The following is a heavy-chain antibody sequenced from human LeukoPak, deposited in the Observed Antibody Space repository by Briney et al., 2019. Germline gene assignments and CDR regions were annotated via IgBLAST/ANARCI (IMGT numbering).Heavy chain of an antibody. CDR3: ARDRDSSGPYYFDY. J-gene: IGHJ4*02. CDR1: GYTFTSYG. D-gene: IGHD3-22*01. CDR2: ISAYNGNT. Sequence: ASVKVSCKASGYTFTSYGISWVRQAPGQGLEWMGWISAYNGNTNYAQKLQGRVTMTTDTSTSTAYMELRSLRFDDTAVYYCARDRDSSGPYYFDYWGQGTLVTVSS. V-gene: IGHV1-18*01.